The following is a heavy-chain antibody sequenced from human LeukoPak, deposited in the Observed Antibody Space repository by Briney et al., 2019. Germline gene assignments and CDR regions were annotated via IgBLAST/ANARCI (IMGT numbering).Heavy chain of an antibody. CDR2: VTHSGIT. D-gene: IGHD4-17*01. Sequence: SETLSLTCAVYGGSLSGYYWSWIRQPPGKGLEWIGEVTHSGITNYNPSLKSRVTISEDTSESQFSLKLSSVTAADTAVYYCARIYGDYSDFAYWGQGSPVTVSS. CDR3: ARIYGDYSDFAY. J-gene: IGHJ4*02. CDR1: GGSLSGYY. V-gene: IGHV4-34*01.